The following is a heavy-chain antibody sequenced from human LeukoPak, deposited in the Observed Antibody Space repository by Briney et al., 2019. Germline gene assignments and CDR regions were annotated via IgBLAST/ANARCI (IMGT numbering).Heavy chain of an antibody. CDR1: GFTFSSYS. CDR2: ISSSSSYI. V-gene: IGHV3-21*04. D-gene: IGHD6-19*01. J-gene: IGHJ6*02. CDR3: AKGPSSGWYPGYYYYGMDV. Sequence: PGGSLRLSCAASGFTFSSYSMNWVRQAPGKGLEWVSSISSSSSYIYYADSVKGRFTISRDNSKNTLYLQMNSLRAEDTAVYYCAKGPSSGWYPGYYYYGMDVWGQGTTVTVSS.